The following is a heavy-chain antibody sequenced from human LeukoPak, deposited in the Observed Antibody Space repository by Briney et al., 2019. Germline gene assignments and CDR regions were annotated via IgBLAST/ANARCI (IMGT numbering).Heavy chain of an antibody. CDR1: GFTFSSYG. CDR2: IRYDGSYK. J-gene: IGHJ3*02. CDR3: ATLAEIEYSSSSDAFDI. V-gene: IGHV3-30*02. Sequence: GGSLRLSCAASGFTFSSYGMHWVRQAPGKGLEWVAFIRYDGSYKYYADSVKGRFTISRDNSKNTLYLQMNSLRAEDTAVYYCATLAEIEYSSSSDAFDIWGQGTMVTVSS. D-gene: IGHD6-6*01.